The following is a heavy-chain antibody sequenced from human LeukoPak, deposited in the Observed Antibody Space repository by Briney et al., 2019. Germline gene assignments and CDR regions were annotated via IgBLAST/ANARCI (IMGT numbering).Heavy chain of an antibody. Sequence: GGSLRLSCAASGFTFSSYAMHWVRQAPGKGLEWVAVISYDGSNKYYADSVKGRFTISRDNSKNTLYLQMNGLRAEDTAVYYCARDKKKVYSSGCGYWGQGTLVTVSS. CDR1: GFTFSSYA. CDR2: ISYDGSNK. V-gene: IGHV3-30-3*01. J-gene: IGHJ4*02. CDR3: ARDKKKVYSSGCGY. D-gene: IGHD6-19*01.